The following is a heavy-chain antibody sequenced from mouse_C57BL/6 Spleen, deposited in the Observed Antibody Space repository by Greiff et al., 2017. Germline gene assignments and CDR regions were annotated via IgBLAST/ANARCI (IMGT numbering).Heavy chain of an antibody. D-gene: IGHD4-1*01. J-gene: IGHJ3*01. CDR2: IDPETGGT. V-gene: IGHV1-15*01. CDR1: GYTFTDYE. CDR3: TRNWGWFAY. Sequence: VKLQESGAELVRPGASVTLSCTASGYTFTDYEMHWVKQTPVHGLEWIGAIDPETGGTAYNQKFKGKAILTADKSSSTAYMELRSLTSEDSAVYYCTRNWGWFAYWGQGTPVTGAA.